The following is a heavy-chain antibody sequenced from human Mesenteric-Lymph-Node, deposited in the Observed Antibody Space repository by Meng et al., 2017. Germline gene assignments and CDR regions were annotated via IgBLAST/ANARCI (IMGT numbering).Heavy chain of an antibody. J-gene: IGHJ4*02. CDR1: GFTFSSYA. CDR2: ISGSGGST. V-gene: IGHV3-23*01. CDR3: ARGATVVTDY. D-gene: IGHD4-23*01. Sequence: GESLKISCAASGFTFSSYAMSWVRQAPGKGLEWVSAISGSGGSTYYADSVKGRFTISRDNSKNTLYLQMNSLRAEDTAVYYCARGATVVTDYWGQGTLVTVSS.